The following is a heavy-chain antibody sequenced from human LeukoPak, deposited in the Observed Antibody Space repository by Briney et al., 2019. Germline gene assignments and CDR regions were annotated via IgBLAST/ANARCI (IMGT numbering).Heavy chain of an antibody. Sequence: GGSLRLSCAASGFSFRHYGMYWVRQAPGKGLGWVSFIRDDGDVQYYADSVKGRFTISRDNSKNTLYLQMNSLRAEDTAVYYCASLGYYYDSSGYGHWGQGTMVTVSS. D-gene: IGHD3-22*01. CDR1: GFSFRHYG. CDR3: ASLGYYYDSSGYGH. CDR2: IRDDGDVQ. V-gene: IGHV3-30*02. J-gene: IGHJ3*01.